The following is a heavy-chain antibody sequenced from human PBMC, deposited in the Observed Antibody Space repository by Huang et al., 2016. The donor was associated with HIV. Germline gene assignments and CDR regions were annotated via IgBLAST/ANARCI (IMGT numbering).Heavy chain of an antibody. CDR3: AREVVSATGYYYYGMDV. CDR1: GYTFTGYY. D-gene: IGHD2-15*01. CDR2: INPESGGT. V-gene: IGHV1-2*02. Sequence: QVQLVQSGAEVKKHGASVKVSCKASGYTFTGYYMHWVRQSPGQGLEWMGWINPESGGTNYAQKFQGRVTMTRDTPISTAYMELSRLRSDDTAVYYCAREVVSATGYYYYGMDVWGQGTTVTVSS. J-gene: IGHJ6*02.